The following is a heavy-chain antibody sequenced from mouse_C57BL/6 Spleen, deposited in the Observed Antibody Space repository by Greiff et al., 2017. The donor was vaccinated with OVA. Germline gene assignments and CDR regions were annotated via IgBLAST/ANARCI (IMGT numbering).Heavy chain of an antibody. D-gene: IGHD1-1*01. Sequence: QVQLQQPGAELVKPGASVKLSCKASGYTFTSYWMHWVKQRPGRGLEWIGRIDPNSGGTKYNEKFKSKATLTVDKPSSTAYMQQSSLTSVNSADYYCARRITTVVATDYAMDYWGQGTSVTVSS. J-gene: IGHJ4*01. CDR2: IDPNSGGT. CDR1: GYTFTSYW. CDR3: ARRITTVVATDYAMDY. V-gene: IGHV1-72*01.